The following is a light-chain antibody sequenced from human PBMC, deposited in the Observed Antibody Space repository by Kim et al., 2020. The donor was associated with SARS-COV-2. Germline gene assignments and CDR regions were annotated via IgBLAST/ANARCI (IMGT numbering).Light chain of an antibody. CDR2: DVS. CDR1: SNDVGGYNY. Sequence: PGQSVTISCTGTSNDVGGYNYVSWYQQHPGKAPKLMIYDVSNRPSGVPDRFSGSMSGNTASLTISGLQPEDEADYYCCSYAGSYTVFGGGTQLTVL. V-gene: IGLV2-11*03. CDR3: CSYAGSYTV. J-gene: IGLJ2*01.